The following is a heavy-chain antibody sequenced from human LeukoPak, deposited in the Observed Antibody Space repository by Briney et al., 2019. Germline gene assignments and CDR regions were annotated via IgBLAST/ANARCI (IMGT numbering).Heavy chain of an antibody. Sequence: PGRSLCLSCAVSGFTLSSYAMSWVREGPGGGLEWVSAICVGGSASNAESVKGRFTISRDNSQKKLYLQMNTLRAVDTAVYYCAKTIGERDAFDIWGQGTMVSVSS. CDR3: AKTIGERDAFDI. CDR2: ICVGGSA. J-gene: IGHJ3*02. V-gene: IGHV3-23*01. CDR1: GFTLSSYA. D-gene: IGHD1-26*01.